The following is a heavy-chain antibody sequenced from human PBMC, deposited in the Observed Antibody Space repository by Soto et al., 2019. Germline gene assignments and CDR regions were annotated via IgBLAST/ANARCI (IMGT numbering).Heavy chain of an antibody. CDR3: ASMYYYDSSGPGVY. V-gene: IGHV4-34*01. CDR1: GGSLSGYY. CDR2: INHSGST. D-gene: IGHD3-22*01. J-gene: IGHJ4*02. Sequence: SETLSLTCAVYGGSLSGYYWSWIRQPPGKGLEWIGEINHSGSTNYNPSLKSRVTISVDTSKNQFSLKLSSVTAADTAVYYCASMYYYDSSGPGVYWGQGTRVTVSS.